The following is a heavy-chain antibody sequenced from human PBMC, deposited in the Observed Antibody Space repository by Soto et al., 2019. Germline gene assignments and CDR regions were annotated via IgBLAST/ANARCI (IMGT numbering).Heavy chain of an antibody. CDR2: ISYDGSNK. J-gene: IGHJ6*02. V-gene: IGHV3-30-3*01. CDR1: GFTFSSYA. CDR3: ARDDGGSYKRDYYYGMDV. Sequence: QVQLVESGGGVVQPGRSLRLSCAASGFTFSSYAMHWVRQAPGKGLEWVAVISYDGSNKYYADSVKGRFTISRDNSKNTLYLQMNSLRAEDTAVYYGARDDGGSYKRDYYYGMDVWGQGTTVTVS. D-gene: IGHD1-26*01.